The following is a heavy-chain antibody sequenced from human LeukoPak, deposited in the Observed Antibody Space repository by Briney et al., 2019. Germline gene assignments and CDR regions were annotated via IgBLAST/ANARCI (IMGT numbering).Heavy chain of an antibody. CDR3: ARGVASSSWYNYYYYYMDV. D-gene: IGHD6-13*01. CDR2: MNPNSGNT. Sequence: ASVKVSCKASGYTFTGYDINWVRQATGQGLEWMGWMNPNSGNTGYAQKFQGRVTMTRNTSISTAYMELSSLRSEDTAVYYCARGVASSSWYNYYYYYMDVWGKGTTVTVSS. J-gene: IGHJ6*03. V-gene: IGHV1-8*01. CDR1: GYTFTGYD.